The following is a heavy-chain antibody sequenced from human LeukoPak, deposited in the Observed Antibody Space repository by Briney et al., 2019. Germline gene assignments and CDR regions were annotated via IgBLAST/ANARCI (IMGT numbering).Heavy chain of an antibody. Sequence: GGSLRLSCAASGFTFSSYSMNWVRQAPGKGLEWVGRIKSKTDGGTTDYAAPVKGRFTISRDDSKNTLYLQMNSLKTEDTAVYYCTTVVSSSPFYNWFDPWGQGTLVTVSS. CDR2: IKSKTDGGTT. CDR1: GFTFSSYS. V-gene: IGHV3-15*01. D-gene: IGHD6-6*01. J-gene: IGHJ5*02. CDR3: TTVVSSSPFYNWFDP.